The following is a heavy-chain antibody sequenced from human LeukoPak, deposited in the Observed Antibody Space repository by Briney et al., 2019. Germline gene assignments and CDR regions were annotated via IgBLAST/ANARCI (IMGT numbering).Heavy chain of an antibody. CDR1: GFIFRDYG. V-gene: IGHV3-23*01. D-gene: IGHD3-9*01. CDR3: FCYIKHNILSGYFFAY. Sequence: GGSLRLSCAASGFIFRDYGMTWDRQAPGKGLEWVSSISSVGGGDITYYADSVKGRFTISRDNSKNILYLQMAILRVEDTAVFSCFCYIKHNILSGYFFAYWGQGTLVTVSS. J-gene: IGHJ4*02. CDR2: ISSVGGGDIT.